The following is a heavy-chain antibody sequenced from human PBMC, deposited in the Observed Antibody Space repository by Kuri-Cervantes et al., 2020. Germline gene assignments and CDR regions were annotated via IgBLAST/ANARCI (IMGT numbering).Heavy chain of an antibody. CDR2: IKQDGSEK. CDR1: GFTFSSYW. Sequence: GESLKISCAASGFTFSSYWMSWVRQAPGKGLEWVANIKQDGSEKYYVDSVKGRFTISRDNAKNSLYLQMNSLRAEDTALYYCAKDMSLGGYSYGPFSLPGDYWGQGTLVTVSS. CDR3: AKDMSLGGYSYGPFSLPGDY. D-gene: IGHD5-18*01. V-gene: IGHV3-7*03. J-gene: IGHJ4*02.